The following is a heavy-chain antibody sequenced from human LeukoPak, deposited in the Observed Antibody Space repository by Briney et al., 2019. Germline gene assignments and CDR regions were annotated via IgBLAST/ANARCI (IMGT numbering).Heavy chain of an antibody. CDR2: INHSGST. D-gene: IGHD3-22*01. CDR1: GGSFSGYY. V-gene: IGHV4-34*01. J-gene: IGHJ4*02. Sequence: PSETLSLTCAVYGGSFSGYYWSWIRQPPGKGLEWIGEINHSGSTNYNPSLKSRVTISVDTSKNQFSLKLSSVTAADTAVYYCARQPYYYDSSGYVDYWGQGTLVTVSS. CDR3: ARQPYYYDSSGYVDY.